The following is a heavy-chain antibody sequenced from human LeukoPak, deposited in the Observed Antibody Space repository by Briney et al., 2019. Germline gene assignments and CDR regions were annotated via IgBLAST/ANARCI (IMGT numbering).Heavy chain of an antibody. V-gene: IGHV3-33*01. CDR2: IWYDGSNK. Sequence: GGSLRLSCAASGFTFSSYGMHWVRQAPGKGLEWVAVIWYDGSNKYYADSVKGRFTISRDNSKNTLYLQMNSLRAEDTAVYYCARGQWLVRYLDYWGQGTLVTVSS. CDR3: ARGQWLVRYLDY. J-gene: IGHJ4*02. CDR1: GFTFSSYG. D-gene: IGHD6-19*01.